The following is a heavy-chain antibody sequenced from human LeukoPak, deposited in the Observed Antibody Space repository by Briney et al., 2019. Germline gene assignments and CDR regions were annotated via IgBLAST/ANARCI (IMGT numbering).Heavy chain of an antibody. CDR1: GFTFSSYE. CDR2: ISGSSGTR. Sequence: GGSLRLSCAASGFTFSSYEMNWVRQAPGKGLEWVSYISGSSGTRYYADSVKGRFTISRDNAENSLYLQMNSLRAEDTAVYYCARAPYTSGWYRGDNDYWGQGTLVTVSS. J-gene: IGHJ4*02. D-gene: IGHD6-19*01. V-gene: IGHV3-48*01. CDR3: ARAPYTSGWYRGDNDY.